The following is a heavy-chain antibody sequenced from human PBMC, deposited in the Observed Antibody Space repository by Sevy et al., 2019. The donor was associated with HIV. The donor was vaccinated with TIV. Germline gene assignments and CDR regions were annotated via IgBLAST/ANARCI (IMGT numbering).Heavy chain of an antibody. CDR1: GFTFSDYY. V-gene: IGHV3-11*06. J-gene: IGHJ4*02. CDR2: ISSSSSYT. Sequence: GGSLGLSCAASGFTFSDYYMSWIRQAPGKGLEWVSYISSSSSYTNYADSVKGRFTISRDNAKNSLYLQMNSLRAEDTAVYYCVRVNYYDSSGYYDYWGQGTLVTVSS. D-gene: IGHD3-22*01. CDR3: VRVNYYDSSGYYDY.